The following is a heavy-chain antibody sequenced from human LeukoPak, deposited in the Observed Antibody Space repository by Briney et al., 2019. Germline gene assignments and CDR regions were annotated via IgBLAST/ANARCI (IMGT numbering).Heavy chain of an antibody. CDR1: GGSISSYY. J-gene: IGHJ4*02. CDR2: IYYSGST. V-gene: IGHV4-59*01. D-gene: IGHD5-18*01. CDR3: ARDLEYSYGYFDY. Sequence: SETLSLTCTVSGGSISSYYWSWLRQPPGKGLDWIGYIYYSGSTNYNPSLKSRVTISVDTSKNQFSLKLSSVTAADTAVYYCARDLEYSYGYFDYWGQGTLVTVSS.